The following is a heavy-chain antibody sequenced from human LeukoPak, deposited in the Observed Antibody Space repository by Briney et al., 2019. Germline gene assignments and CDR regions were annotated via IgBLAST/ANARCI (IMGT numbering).Heavy chain of an antibody. D-gene: IGHD6-13*01. CDR3: ARSWYGDY. J-gene: IGHJ4*02. CDR1: GFTFSSYW. V-gene: IGHV3-7*01. CDR2: IKQDGSEK. Sequence: PGGSLRLSCAASGFTFSSYWKSWVRQAPGKGLEWVANIKQDGSEKYYVDSVKGRFTISRDNAKNSLYLQMNSLRAEDTAVYYCARSWYGDYWSQGTLVTVSS.